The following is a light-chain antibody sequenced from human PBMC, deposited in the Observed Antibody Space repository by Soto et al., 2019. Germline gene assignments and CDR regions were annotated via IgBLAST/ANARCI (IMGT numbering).Light chain of an antibody. V-gene: IGKV3-15*01. CDR2: GAS. CDR1: QTTNSN. CDR3: QQYNNWPLT. J-gene: IGKJ4*01. Sequence: EIVMTQSPASLSVSPGERATLSCRASQTTNSNLDWYQQKPGQAPRLLIYGASTRDTGIPSRFTGSGSGTEFTLTISSLQSEDFAVYYCQQYNNWPLTFGGGTKVDIK.